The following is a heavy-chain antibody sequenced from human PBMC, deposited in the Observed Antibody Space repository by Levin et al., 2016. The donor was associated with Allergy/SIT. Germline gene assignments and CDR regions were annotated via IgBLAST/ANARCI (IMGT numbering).Heavy chain of an antibody. CDR1: GYTFTNYA. Sequence: ASVKVSCKASGYTFTNYAIHWVRQAPGQRLEWMGWINAATGNTKYSQKFQGRVTITRDTSASTAYMDLSSLRFEDTAVYYCAKVSTGPGKGEILFGPWGQGTLVTVSS. J-gene: IGHJ5*02. CDR2: INAATGNT. V-gene: IGHV1-3*01. CDR3: AKVSTGPGKGEILFGP. D-gene: IGHD1-1*01.